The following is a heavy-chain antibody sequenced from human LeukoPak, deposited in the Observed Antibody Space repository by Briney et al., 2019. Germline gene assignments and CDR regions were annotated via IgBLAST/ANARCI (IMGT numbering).Heavy chain of an antibody. CDR3: ARGAYSSGWYSATNHFAY. V-gene: IGHV4-34*01. CDR2: INHSGST. J-gene: IGHJ4*02. D-gene: IGHD6-19*01. CDR1: GGSFSGYY. Sequence: PSETLSLTCAVYGGSFSGYYWSWIRQPPGKGLEWIGEINHSGSTNYNPSLKSRVTISVDTSKNQFSLKLSSVTAADTAVYYCARGAYSSGWYSATNHFAYWGQGTLVTVSS.